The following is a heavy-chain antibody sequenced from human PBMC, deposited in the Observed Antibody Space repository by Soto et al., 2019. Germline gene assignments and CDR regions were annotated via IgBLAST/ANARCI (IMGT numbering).Heavy chain of an antibody. J-gene: IGHJ6*02. CDR1: GGTFSSYA. D-gene: IGHD6-19*01. CDR3: ARDGYSSGWYVSGYYYYYGMGV. CDR2: IIPIFGTA. V-gene: IGHV1-69*06. Sequence: SVKVSCKASGGTFSSYAISWVRQAPGQGLEWMGGIIPIFGTANYAQKFQGRVTITADKSTSTAYMELSSLRSEDTAVYYCARDGYSSGWYVSGYYYYYGMGVWGQGTTVTVSS.